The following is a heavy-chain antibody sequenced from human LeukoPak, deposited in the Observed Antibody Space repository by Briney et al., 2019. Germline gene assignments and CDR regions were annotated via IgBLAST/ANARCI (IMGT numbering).Heavy chain of an antibody. Sequence: GESLKISCKGSGYRFATYWIAWVRQMPGKGLEWVGIIYPDGSNIRQSPSFQGQVTISADKSISTAYLQWSSLKASDTAIYYCARPPSRGYSSSFEYWGQGTLVTVSS. V-gene: IGHV5-51*01. D-gene: IGHD2-2*03. J-gene: IGHJ4*02. CDR3: ARPPSRGYSSSFEY. CDR2: IYPDGSNI. CDR1: GYRFATYW.